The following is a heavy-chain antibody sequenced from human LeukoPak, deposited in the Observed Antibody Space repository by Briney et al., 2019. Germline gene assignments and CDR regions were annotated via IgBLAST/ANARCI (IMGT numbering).Heavy chain of an antibody. CDR2: INQEGSET. Sequence: PGGSLRLSCAASGFTFSTYWMSWVRLAPGKGLEWVANINQEGSETFYVDSVKGRFTISRDNGKNSMFVQMDSLRAEDTAVYYCVRGFDGYFGFDLWGQGTMVTVSS. D-gene: IGHD5-24*01. V-gene: IGHV3-7*05. CDR3: VRGFDGYFGFDL. J-gene: IGHJ3*01. CDR1: GFTFSTYW.